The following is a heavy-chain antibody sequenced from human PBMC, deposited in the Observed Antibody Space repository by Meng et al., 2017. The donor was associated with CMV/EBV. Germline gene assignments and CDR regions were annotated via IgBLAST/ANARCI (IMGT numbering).Heavy chain of an antibody. CDR1: GFTFSSYG. CDR2: IWYDGSNK. J-gene: IGHJ4*02. CDR3: AKNHEYGSGSYLGLDY. D-gene: IGHD3-10*01. V-gene: IGHV3-33*06. Sequence: GESLKISCAASGFTFSSYGMHWVRQAPGKGLEWVAVIWYDGSNKYYADSVKGRFTTSRDNSKNTLYLQMNSLRAEDTAVYYCAKNHEYGSGSYLGLDYWGQGTLVTVSS.